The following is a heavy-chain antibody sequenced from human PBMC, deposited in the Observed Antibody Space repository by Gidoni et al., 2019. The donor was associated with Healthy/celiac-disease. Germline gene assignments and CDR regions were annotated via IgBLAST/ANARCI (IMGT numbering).Heavy chain of an antibody. D-gene: IGHD1-26*01. J-gene: IGHJ6*03. Sequence: YNPSLKSRVTMSVDTSKNQFSLKLSSVTAADTAVYYCARAPGDQLLPPWYYYYYMDVWGKGTTVTVSS. V-gene: IGHV4-4*07. CDR3: ARAPGDQLLPPWYYYYYMDV.